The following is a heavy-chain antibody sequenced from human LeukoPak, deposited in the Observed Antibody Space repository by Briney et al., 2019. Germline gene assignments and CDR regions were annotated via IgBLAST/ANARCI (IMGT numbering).Heavy chain of an antibody. D-gene: IGHD3-22*01. J-gene: IGHJ4*02. V-gene: IGHV4-4*07. Sequence: SETLSLTCTVSGGSISSYYWSWIRQPAGKGLEWIGRIYTSGSTNYNPSLKSRVTMSVDTSKNQFSLKLSSVTAADTAMYYCASISYYYDGSGYFDYWGQGTLVTVSS. CDR3: ASISYYYDGSGYFDY. CDR2: IYTSGST. CDR1: GGSISSYY.